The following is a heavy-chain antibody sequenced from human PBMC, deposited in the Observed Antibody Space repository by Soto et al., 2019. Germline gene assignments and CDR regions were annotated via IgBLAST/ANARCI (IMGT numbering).Heavy chain of an antibody. D-gene: IGHD2-21*02. V-gene: IGHV1-24*01. Sequence: ASVKVSCKVSGYTLTELSMHWVRQAPGKGLEWMGGFDPEDGETIYAPKFQGRVTMTEDTSTDTAYMELSSLRSEDTDVYYYATGYCGDDCPDSLNYYYYYGIDVWGQGTTVTVSS. J-gene: IGHJ6*02. CDR3: ATGYCGDDCPDSLNYYYYYGIDV. CDR1: GYTLTELS. CDR2: FDPEDGET.